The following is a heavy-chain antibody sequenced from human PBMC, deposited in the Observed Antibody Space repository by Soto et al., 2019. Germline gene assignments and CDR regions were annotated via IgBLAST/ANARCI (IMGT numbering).Heavy chain of an antibody. CDR3: ARGWSVVVVAGTPYYYYYGMDV. V-gene: IGHV4-4*02. Sequence: PSETLSLTCAVSGGSISSSNWWSWVRQPPGKGLEWIGEIYHSGSTNYNPSLKSRVTISVDKSKNQFSLKLSSVTAADTVVYYCARGWSVVVVAGTPYYYYYGMDVWGQGTTVT. CDR1: GGSISSSNW. J-gene: IGHJ6*02. D-gene: IGHD2-15*01. CDR2: IYHSGST.